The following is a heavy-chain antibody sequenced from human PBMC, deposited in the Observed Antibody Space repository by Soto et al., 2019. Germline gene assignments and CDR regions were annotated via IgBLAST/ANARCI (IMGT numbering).Heavy chain of an antibody. CDR2: ISGSGGST. J-gene: IGHJ4*02. CDR3: AKGKYYYDSSGYYSSYYFDY. V-gene: IGHV3-23*01. CDR1: GFTFSSYA. Sequence: GGSLRLSCAASGFTFSSYAMSWVRQAPGKGLEWVSAISGSGGSTYYADSAKGRFTISRDNSKNTLYLQMNSLRAEDMAVYYCAKGKYYYDSSGYYSSYYFDYWGQGTLVTV. D-gene: IGHD3-22*01.